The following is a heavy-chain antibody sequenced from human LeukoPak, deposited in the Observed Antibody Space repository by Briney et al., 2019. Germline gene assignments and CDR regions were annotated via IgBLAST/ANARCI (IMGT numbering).Heavy chain of an antibody. CDR1: GGSISSGGYY. J-gene: IGHJ5*02. CDR3: ARDEDGFDP. V-gene: IGHV4-30-2*01. Sequence: SETLSLTCTVSGGSISSGGYYWSWIRQPPGKGLEWIGYIYHSGSTYYNPSLKSRVTISVDTSKNEFSLKLSSVTAADTAVYYCARDEDGFDPWGQGTLVTVSS. CDR2: IYHSGST.